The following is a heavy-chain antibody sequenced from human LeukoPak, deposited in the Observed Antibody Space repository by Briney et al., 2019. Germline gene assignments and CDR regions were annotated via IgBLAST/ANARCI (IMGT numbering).Heavy chain of an antibody. V-gene: IGHV1-24*01. D-gene: IGHD6-13*01. CDR1: GYTLTELS. J-gene: IGHJ4*02. CDR2: FDPEDGET. Sequence: ASVKVSCKVSGYTLTELSMHWVRQAPGKGLDWMGGFDPEDGETIYAQKFQGRVTMTEDTSTDTAYMELSSLRSEDTAVYYCATAYPPSSSWYYFDYWGQGTLVTVSS. CDR3: ATAYPPSSSWYYFDY.